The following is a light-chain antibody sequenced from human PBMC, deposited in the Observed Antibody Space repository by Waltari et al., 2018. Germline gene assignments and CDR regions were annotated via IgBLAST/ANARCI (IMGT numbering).Light chain of an antibody. CDR1: SGHSRYA. Sequence: QLVLTQSPSASASLGASVKLTCTLSSGHSRYAIALHQQQPEKGPRYLMKLNSDGSHSKGDGIPDRFSGSSSGAERYLTIASLQSEDEADYYCQTWGTGIWVFGVGTKLTVL. CDR3: QTWGTGIWV. V-gene: IGLV4-69*01. CDR2: LNSDGSH. J-gene: IGLJ3*02.